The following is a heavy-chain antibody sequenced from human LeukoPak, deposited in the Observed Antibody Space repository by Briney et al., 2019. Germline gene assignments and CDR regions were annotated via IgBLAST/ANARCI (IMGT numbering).Heavy chain of an antibody. Sequence: GGSLRLSCAASGFTLSSYGMSWVRQAPGKGLEWVSAISGSGGSTYYADSVKGRFTISRDNSKNTLYLQMNSLRAEDTAVYYCARDSQAYCSGGRCSMFDYWGQGNLVTVSS. V-gene: IGHV3-23*01. CDR1: GFTLSSYG. CDR3: ARDSQAYCSGGRCSMFDY. CDR2: ISGSGGST. D-gene: IGHD2-15*01. J-gene: IGHJ4*02.